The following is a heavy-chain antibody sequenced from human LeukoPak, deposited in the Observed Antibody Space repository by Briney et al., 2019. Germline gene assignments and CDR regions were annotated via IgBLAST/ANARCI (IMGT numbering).Heavy chain of an antibody. V-gene: IGHV4-4*02. CDR2: IYHSGST. CDR3: ARGIAAVRPFFDY. D-gene: IGHD6-13*01. CDR1: GGSISSSNW. Sequence: SETLSLTCAVSGGSISSSNWWSWVRQPPGKGLEWIGEIYHSGSTNYNPSLKSRVTISVDKSKNQFSLKLSSVTAADTAVYYCARGIAAVRPFFDYWGQGTLVTVSS. J-gene: IGHJ4*02.